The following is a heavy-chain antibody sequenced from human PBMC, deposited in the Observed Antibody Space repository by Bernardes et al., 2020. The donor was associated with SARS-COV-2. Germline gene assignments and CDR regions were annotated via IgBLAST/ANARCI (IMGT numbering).Heavy chain of an antibody. Sequence: SETLSLTCTVSGGSISSYYWSWIRQPPGKGLEWIGYIYYSGSTYYNPSLESRATISLETSKNQFSLKVSSVTAADTAMYYCARRSQVYGSGNWIFDYWGQGTLVTVSS. CDR3: ARRSQVYGSGNWIFDY. CDR2: IYYSGST. V-gene: IGHV4-59*08. CDR1: GGSISSYY. D-gene: IGHD3-10*01. J-gene: IGHJ4*02.